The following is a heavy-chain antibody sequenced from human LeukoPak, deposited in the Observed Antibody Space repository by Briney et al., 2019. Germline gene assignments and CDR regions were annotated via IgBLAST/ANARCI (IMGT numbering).Heavy chain of an antibody. CDR3: ARGRRGYGYGPLGY. J-gene: IGHJ4*02. CDR2: IYYSGST. CDR1: GGSVSSGSYY. V-gene: IGHV4-61*01. Sequence: TASETLSLTCTVSGGSVSSGSYYWSWIRQPPGKGLEWIGYIYYSGSTNYNPSLKSRVTISVDTSKNQFSLKLSSVTAADTAVYYCARGRRGYGYGPLGYWGQGTLVTVSS. D-gene: IGHD5-18*01.